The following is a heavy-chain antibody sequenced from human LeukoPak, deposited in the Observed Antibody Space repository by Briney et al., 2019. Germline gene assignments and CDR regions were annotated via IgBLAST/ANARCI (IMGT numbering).Heavy chain of an antibody. CDR1: GGSIRGYY. CDR3: ARQDSKVGAYAGPYYFDY. V-gene: IGHV4-4*07. J-gene: IGHJ4*02. D-gene: IGHD1-26*01. Sequence: PSETLSLTCTVSGGSIRGYYWTWIRQPAGKGLEWIGRIYTSGTTHDNPSLKSRVTMSVDTSNNQVSLKVSSVTAADTAVYYCARQDSKVGAYAGPYYFDYWGQGTLVTVSS. CDR2: IYTSGTT.